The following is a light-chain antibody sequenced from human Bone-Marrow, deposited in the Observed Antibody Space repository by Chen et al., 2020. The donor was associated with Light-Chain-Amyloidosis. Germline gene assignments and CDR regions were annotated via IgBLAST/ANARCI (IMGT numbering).Light chain of an antibody. Sequence: SYVLTQPSSVSVAPGQTATIACGGNNIGSTSVHWYQQTPGQAPLLVVYDDSDRPSGIPERLSGSTSGNTATLTIRRVEAGDEADDYCQVWDRSSDRPVFGGGTKLTVL. V-gene: IGLV3-21*02. CDR2: DDS. CDR3: QVWDRSSDRPV. CDR1: NIGSTS. J-gene: IGLJ3*02.